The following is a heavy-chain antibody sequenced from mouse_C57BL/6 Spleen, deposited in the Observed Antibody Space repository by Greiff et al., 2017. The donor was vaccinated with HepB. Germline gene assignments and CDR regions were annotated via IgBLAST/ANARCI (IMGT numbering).Heavy chain of an antibody. CDR1: GYSITSGYY. CDR2: ISYDGSN. Sequence: EVKLLESGPGLVKPSQSLSLTCSVTGYSITSGYYWNWIRQFPGNKLEWMGYISYDGSNNYNPSLKNRISITRDTSKNQFFLKLKSVTTEDPATYYCARQNYYYGRTAYWGQGTLVTVSA. J-gene: IGHJ3*01. V-gene: IGHV3-6*01. D-gene: IGHD1-1*01. CDR3: ARQNYYYGRTAY.